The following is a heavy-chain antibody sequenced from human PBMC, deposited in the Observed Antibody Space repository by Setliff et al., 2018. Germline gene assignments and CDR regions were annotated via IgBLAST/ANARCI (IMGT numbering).Heavy chain of an antibody. D-gene: IGHD3-10*01. J-gene: IGHJ6*03. CDR1: GGSIGSYY. CDR2: FYHSGST. Sequence: SETLSLTCNVSGGSIGSYYWTWIRQPPGKGLEWIGYFYHSGSTNYNPSLKGRVTMSADTSKNQLSLSLTSVSVADTAIYYCARSHYYASGNSHYYYMDVWGKGTAVTV. CDR3: ARSHYYASGNSHYYYMDV. V-gene: IGHV4-59*08.